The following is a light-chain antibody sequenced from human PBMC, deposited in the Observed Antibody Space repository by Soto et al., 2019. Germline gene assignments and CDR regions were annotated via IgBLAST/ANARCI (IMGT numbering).Light chain of an antibody. V-gene: IGKV1-5*01. J-gene: IGKJ1*01. CDR1: QSISSW. CDR3: QQYNSVSWT. Sequence: DIQMTQSPSTLSSSVGDIVTITCRSSQSISSWLAWYQQKPGKAPKLLIYDASSLESGVPSRFSGSGSGTEFTLTISSLQPDDFETYYCQQYNSVSWTFGQGTKVDIK. CDR2: DAS.